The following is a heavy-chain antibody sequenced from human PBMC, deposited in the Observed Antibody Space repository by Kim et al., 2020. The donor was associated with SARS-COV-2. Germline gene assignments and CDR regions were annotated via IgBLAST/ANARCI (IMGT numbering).Heavy chain of an antibody. Sequence: SETLSLTCTVSGGSISSSSYYWGWIRQPPGKGLEWIGSIYYSGSTYYNPSLKSRVTISVDTSKNQFSLKLSSVTAADTAVYYCARDLSIAVAGMGGRDAFDIWGQGTVVTVSS. J-gene: IGHJ3*02. CDR1: GGSISSSSYY. D-gene: IGHD6-19*01. CDR3: ARDLSIAVAGMGGRDAFDI. V-gene: IGHV4-39*01. CDR2: IYYSGST.